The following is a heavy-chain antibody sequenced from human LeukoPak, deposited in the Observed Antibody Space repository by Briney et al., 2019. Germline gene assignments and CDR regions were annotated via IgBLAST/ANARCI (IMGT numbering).Heavy chain of an antibody. D-gene: IGHD6-19*01. CDR1: GFTFDDYA. J-gene: IGHJ3*02. CDR2: ISWNSGSI. CDR3: AKDIGAVAGYAFDI. V-gene: IGHV3-9*03. Sequence: QPGRSLRLSCAASGFTFDDYAMHWVRQAPGKGLEWVSGISWNSGSIGYADSVKGRFTISRDNAKNSLYLQMNSLRAEDMALYYCAKDIGAVAGYAFDIWGQGTMVTVSS.